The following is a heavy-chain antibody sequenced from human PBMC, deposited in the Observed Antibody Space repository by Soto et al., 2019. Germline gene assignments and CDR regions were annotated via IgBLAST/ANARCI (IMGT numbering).Heavy chain of an antibody. CDR3: ARDQVAVAGTDNWFDP. J-gene: IGHJ5*02. V-gene: IGHV1-18*04. CDR2: ISPHSDNT. D-gene: IGHD6-19*01. CDR1: GYTFTSYG. Sequence: QVPLVQSGAEVKKTGASVKVSCKTSGYTFTSYGISWVRQAPGQGLEWLGWISPHSDNTKYTQKLQGRITLTTDTSTSTAYMELRSLGSDDTAVYYCARDQVAVAGTDNWFDPWGQGTPVSVSA.